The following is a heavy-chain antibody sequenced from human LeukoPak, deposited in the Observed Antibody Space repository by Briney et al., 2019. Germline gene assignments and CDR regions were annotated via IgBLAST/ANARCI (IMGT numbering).Heavy chain of an antibody. J-gene: IGHJ4*02. D-gene: IGHD3-22*01. CDR1: GGSISSSSYY. CDR3: ATEEKYYYDSSGYFAY. Sequence: SSETLSLTCTVSGGSISSSSYYWGWIRQPPGKGLEWIGSIYYSGSTYYNPSLKSRVAISVDTSKSQFSLKLSSVTAADTAVYYCATEEKYYYDSSGYFAYWGQGTLVTVSS. CDR2: IYYSGST. V-gene: IGHV4-39*07.